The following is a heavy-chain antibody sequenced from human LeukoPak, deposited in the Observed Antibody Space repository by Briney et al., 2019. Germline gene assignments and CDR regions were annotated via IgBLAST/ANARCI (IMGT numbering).Heavy chain of an antibody. J-gene: IGHJ3*02. CDR3: ARSRGYMTTVTRWSAPDAFDI. Sequence: PGGSLRLSCAASGFTFSSYSMNWVRQAPGKGLEWVSYISSSSSTIYYADSVKGRFTISRDNAKNSLYLQMNSLRAEDTAVYYCARSRGYMTTVTRWSAPDAFDIWGQGTMVTVSS. V-gene: IGHV3-48*01. CDR1: GFTFSSYS. D-gene: IGHD4-17*01. CDR2: ISSSSSTI.